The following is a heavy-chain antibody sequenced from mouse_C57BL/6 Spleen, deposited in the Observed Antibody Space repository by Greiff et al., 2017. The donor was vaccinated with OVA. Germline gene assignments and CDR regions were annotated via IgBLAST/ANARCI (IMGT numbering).Heavy chain of an antibody. CDR2: INPNNGGT. V-gene: IGHV1-26*01. CDR1: GYTFTDYY. D-gene: IGHD1-1*01. Sequence: VQLQQSGPELVKPGASVKISCKASGYTFTDYYMNWVKQSHGKSLEWIGDINPNNGGTSYNQKFKGKATLTVDKSSSTAYMELRSLTSEDSAVYYCARTYYGSSFPFDYWGQGTTLTVSS. CDR3: ARTYYGSSFPFDY. J-gene: IGHJ2*01.